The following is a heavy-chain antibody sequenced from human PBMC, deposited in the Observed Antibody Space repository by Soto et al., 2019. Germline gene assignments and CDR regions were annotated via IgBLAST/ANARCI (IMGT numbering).Heavy chain of an antibody. V-gene: IGHV3-23*01. Sequence: PGGSLRLSCAASGFTFSSYAMSCVRQAPGKGLEWVSAISGSGGSTYYADSVKGRFTISRDNSKNTLYLQMNSLRAEDTAVYYCAILDYGIPTSYIDYSCQATLGTGFS. J-gene: IGHJ4*02. CDR1: GFTFSSYA. D-gene: IGHD3-9*01. CDR2: ISGSGGST. CDR3: AILDYGIPTSYIDY.